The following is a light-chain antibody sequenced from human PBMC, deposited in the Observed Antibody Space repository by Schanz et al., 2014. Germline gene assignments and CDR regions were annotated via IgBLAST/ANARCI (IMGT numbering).Light chain of an antibody. CDR1: SSDIGAYNY. J-gene: IGLJ2*01. CDR3: SSYTTTSTLL. Sequence: QSALTQPASVSGSPGQSITISCTGTSSDIGAYNYVSWYQQHPGKAPKLILYEVSARPSGISIRFSGSKSGNTASLTISGLQPEDEASYSCSSYTTTSTLLFGGGTKVTVL. CDR2: EVS. V-gene: IGLV2-14*03.